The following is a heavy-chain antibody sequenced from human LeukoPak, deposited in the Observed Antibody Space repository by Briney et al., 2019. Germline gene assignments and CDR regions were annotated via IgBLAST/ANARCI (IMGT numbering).Heavy chain of an antibody. CDR1: GYTFTSYD. J-gene: IGHJ4*02. V-gene: IGHV1-8*01. Sequence: GASVKVSCKASGYTFTSYDINWVRQATGQGLEWMGWMNPNVGNTGYAQKLQGRVIMTTNTSISTAYLELSSLRSEDTAVYYCAKDLRGRTLITMIVAFDYWGQGTLVTVSS. CDR2: MNPNVGNT. D-gene: IGHD3-22*01. CDR3: AKDLRGRTLITMIVAFDY.